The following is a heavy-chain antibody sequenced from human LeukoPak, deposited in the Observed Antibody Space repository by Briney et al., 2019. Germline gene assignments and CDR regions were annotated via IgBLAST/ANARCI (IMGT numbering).Heavy chain of an antibody. Sequence: GASVNVSCKASGGTFSSYAISWVRQAPGQGLEWMGGIIPIFGTANYAQKFQGRVTITADESTSTAYMELSSLRSEDTAVYYCARSEYDFWSGYYSPPLGYYYYYYMDVWGKGTTVTVSS. V-gene: IGHV1-69*13. CDR2: IIPIFGTA. CDR3: ARSEYDFWSGYYSPPLGYYYYYYMDV. D-gene: IGHD3-3*01. J-gene: IGHJ6*03. CDR1: GGTFSSYA.